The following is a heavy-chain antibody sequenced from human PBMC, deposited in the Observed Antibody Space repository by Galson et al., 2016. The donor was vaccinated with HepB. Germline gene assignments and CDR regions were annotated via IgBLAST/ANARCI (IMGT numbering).Heavy chain of an antibody. V-gene: IGHV3-30*03. CDR2: ISYDGSNK. J-gene: IGHJ4*02. CDR3: ARRGALYYYGSGRIDY. D-gene: IGHD3-10*01. Sequence: SLRLSCAASGFTFSSYGMHWVRQAPGKGLEWVAVISYDGSNKYCADSVKGRFTISRDNSKNTLYLQMNSLRAEDTAVYYCARRGALYYYGSGRIDYWGQGTLVTVSS. CDR1: GFTFSSYG.